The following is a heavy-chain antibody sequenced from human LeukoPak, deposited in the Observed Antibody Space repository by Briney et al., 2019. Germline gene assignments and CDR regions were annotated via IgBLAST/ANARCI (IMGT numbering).Heavy chain of an antibody. J-gene: IGHJ4*02. CDR3: ARDYGGKFDY. CDR1: RGSISSFY. D-gene: IGHD4-23*01. V-gene: IGHV4-59*01. Sequence: PSETLSPTCTVSRGSISSFYWSWIRQPPGKGLEWIGYISYSGNTKYNPSLKSRVTISVDTSKNQFSLKLSCVTAADTAVYYCARDYGGKFDYWGQGTLVTASS. CDR2: ISYSGNT.